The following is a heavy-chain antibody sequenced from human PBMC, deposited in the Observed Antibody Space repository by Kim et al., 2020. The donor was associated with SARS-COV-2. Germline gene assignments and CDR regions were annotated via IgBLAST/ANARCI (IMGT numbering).Heavy chain of an antibody. CDR3: ARGAYYYDSSGYSGYYYGMDV. D-gene: IGHD3-22*01. V-gene: IGHV1-69*13. Sequence: SVKVSCKASGGTFSSYAISWVRQAPGQGLEWMGGIIPIFGTANYAQKFQGRVTITADESTSTAYMELSSLRSEDTAVYYCARGAYYYDSSGYSGYYYGMDVWGQGTTVTVSS. CDR2: IIPIFGTA. J-gene: IGHJ6*02. CDR1: GGTFSSYA.